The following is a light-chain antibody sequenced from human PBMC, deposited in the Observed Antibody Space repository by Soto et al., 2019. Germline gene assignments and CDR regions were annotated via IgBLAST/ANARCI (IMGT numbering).Light chain of an antibody. Sequence: QSVLTQPRSVSGSPGQSVTISCTGTSSDVGGYDFVSWYQQHPGKAPKLMISDVSKRPSGVPDRFSGSKSGNTASLTISGLHAEDEADYYCCSYAGDLALFGGGTKVTVL. V-gene: IGLV2-11*01. J-gene: IGLJ2*01. CDR1: SSDVGGYDF. CDR2: DVS. CDR3: CSYAGDLAL.